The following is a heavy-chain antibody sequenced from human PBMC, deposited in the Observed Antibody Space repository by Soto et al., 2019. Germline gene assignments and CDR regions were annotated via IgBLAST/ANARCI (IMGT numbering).Heavy chain of an antibody. J-gene: IGHJ6*02. CDR1: GYTFTSYG. CDR2: ISAYNGNT. V-gene: IGHV1-18*04. Sequence: ASVKVSCKASGYTFTSYGISWVRQAPGQGLEWMGWISAYNGNTNYAQKLQGRVTMTTDTSTSTAYMELRSLRSDDTAVYYCARSRVSFPYYYYGMDVWGQGTTVTVSS. D-gene: IGHD3-10*01. CDR3: ARSRVSFPYYYYGMDV.